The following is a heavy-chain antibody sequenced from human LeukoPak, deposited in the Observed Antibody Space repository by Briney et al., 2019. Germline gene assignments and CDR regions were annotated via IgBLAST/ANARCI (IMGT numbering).Heavy chain of an antibody. CDR2: IHNSRGT. J-gene: IGHJ4*02. V-gene: IGHV4-30-4*01. Sequence: SETLSLTCTVSGASITSDIFYWNWIRQSPGKGLEWIGAIHNSRGTSYNPSLESRLTISVDPSENKFFLKMTSVTDADTATYYCGKVGGNTNSWGQGSLVTVSS. CDR3: GKVGGNTNS. D-gene: IGHD4-23*01. CDR1: GASITSDIFY.